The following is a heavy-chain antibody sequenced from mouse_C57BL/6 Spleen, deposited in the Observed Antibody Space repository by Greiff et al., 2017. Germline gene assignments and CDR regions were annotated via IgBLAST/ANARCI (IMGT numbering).Heavy chain of an antibody. CDR3: ARGNYDPYYAMDY. CDR1: GFTFSDYY. Sequence: EVMLVESEGGLVQPGSSMKLSCTASGFTFSDYYMAWVRQVPEKGLEWVANINYDGSSTYYLDSLKSRFIISRDNAKNILYLQMSSLKSEDTATYYCARGNYDPYYAMDYWGQGTSVTVSS. V-gene: IGHV5-16*01. CDR2: INYDGSST. J-gene: IGHJ4*01. D-gene: IGHD2-4*01.